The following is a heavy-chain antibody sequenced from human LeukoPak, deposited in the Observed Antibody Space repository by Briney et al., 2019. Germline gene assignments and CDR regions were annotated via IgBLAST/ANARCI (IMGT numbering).Heavy chain of an antibody. Sequence: GGSLRLSCAASGLTFSSYSMNWVRQAPGKGLEWVSSISGDSYYIYYADPVKGRFTISRDNAKNSLYLQMNSLRADDTAVYYCATKGTYGSEYWGQGTLVTVSS. V-gene: IGHV3-21*01. CDR3: ATKGTYGSEY. J-gene: IGHJ4*02. D-gene: IGHD3-10*01. CDR2: ISGDSYYI. CDR1: GLTFSSYS.